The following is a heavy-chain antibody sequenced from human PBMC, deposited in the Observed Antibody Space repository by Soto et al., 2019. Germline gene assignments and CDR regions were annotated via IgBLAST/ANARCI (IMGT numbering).Heavy chain of an antibody. V-gene: IGHV4-31*03. D-gene: IGHD1-26*01. J-gene: IGHJ5*02. CDR3: VRAPFALGEWFDP. CDR1: GDSVSRGGNY. CDR2: IYNTGAT. Sequence: QVQLQESGPGLVKPSQTLSLTCTVSGDSVSRGGNYWGWIRQLPGKGLEWIGYIYNTGATYYNPSLMIRLSITFDTSTNQLPLKLRSMTGADTAVDYCVRAPFALGEWFDPWGQGTLVTVSS.